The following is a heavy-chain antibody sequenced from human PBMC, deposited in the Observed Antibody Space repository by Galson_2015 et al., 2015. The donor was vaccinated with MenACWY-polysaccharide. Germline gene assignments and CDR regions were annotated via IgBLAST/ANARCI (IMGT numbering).Heavy chain of an antibody. D-gene: IGHD1-26*01. Sequence: SETLSLTCTVSGGSIRSGYFWSWIRQPPGKGLEWIASIFHSGTTYYNPSLKSRVTISVDTSKNQFSLKLSSVTAADTAVYYCARVEKYSGSFYILYWGQGTLVTVSS. V-gene: IGHV4-38-2*02. CDR2: IFHSGTT. CDR3: ARVEKYSGSFYILY. CDR1: GGSIRSGYF. J-gene: IGHJ4*02.